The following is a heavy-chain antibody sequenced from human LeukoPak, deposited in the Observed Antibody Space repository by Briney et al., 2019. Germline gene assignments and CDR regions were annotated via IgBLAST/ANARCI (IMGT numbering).Heavy chain of an antibody. Sequence: PGGSLRLSCAASGFTFSDHYMDWVRQAPGKGLEWVGRTRDKANSYTTEYAASVKGRFTISRDDSKNSLYLQMNSLKTEDTAVYYCATFDYWGQGTLVTASS. J-gene: IGHJ4*02. CDR2: TRDKANSYTT. CDR1: GFTFSDHY. V-gene: IGHV3-72*01. CDR3: ATFDY.